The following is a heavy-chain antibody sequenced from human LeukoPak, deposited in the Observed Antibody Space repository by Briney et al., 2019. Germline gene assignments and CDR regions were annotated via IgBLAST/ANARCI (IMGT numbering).Heavy chain of an antibody. J-gene: IGHJ4*02. V-gene: IGHV3-30*18. CDR1: GFTFSSYG. Sequence: GRSLRLSCAASGFTFSSYGMHWVRQAPGKGLEWVAVISYDESNKNYADSVKGRFTISRDNSNNTLYLQVNSLRLEDTAVYYCAKEGGLNFPFDYWGQGTLVIVSS. CDR3: AKEGGLNFPFDY. CDR2: ISYDESNK. D-gene: IGHD2-15*01.